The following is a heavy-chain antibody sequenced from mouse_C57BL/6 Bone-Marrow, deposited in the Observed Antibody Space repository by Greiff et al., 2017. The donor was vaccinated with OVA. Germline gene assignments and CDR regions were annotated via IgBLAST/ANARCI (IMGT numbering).Heavy chain of an antibody. D-gene: IGHD1-1*01. V-gene: IGHV1-80*01. Sequence: VQLQQSGAELVKPGASVKISCKASGYAFSSYWMNWVKQRPGKGLEWIGQIYPGDGDTNYNGKFKGKATLTADKSSSTAYMQLSSLTSEDSAVYCCARDYYGSSDVLDVWGTGTTVTVSS. CDR3: ARDYYGSSDVLDV. CDR2: IYPGDGDT. CDR1: GYAFSSYW. J-gene: IGHJ1*03.